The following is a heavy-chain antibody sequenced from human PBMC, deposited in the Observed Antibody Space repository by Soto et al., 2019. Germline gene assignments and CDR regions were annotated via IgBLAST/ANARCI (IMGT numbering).Heavy chain of an antibody. V-gene: IGHV4-59*01. D-gene: IGHD2-2*01. CDR1: GDSISYFY. CDR2: IYDSGST. CDR3: ARDGGYCSSTSCYGTYYYYGMDV. Sequence: PSETLSLTCTISGDSISYFYWSWIRQPPGKGLEWIGYIYDSGSTNYNPSLKSRVTISVDTSKTQFSLKLNSVTAADTAVYYWARDGGYCSSTSCYGTYYYYGMDVWGQGTTVTVSS. J-gene: IGHJ6*02.